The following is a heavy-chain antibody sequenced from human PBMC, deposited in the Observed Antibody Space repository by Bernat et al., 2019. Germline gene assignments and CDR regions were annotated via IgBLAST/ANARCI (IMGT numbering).Heavy chain of an antibody. V-gene: IGHV4-30-4*01. Sequence: QVQLQESGPGLVKPSQTLSLTCTVSGGSISSGDYYWSWIRQPPGKGLEWIGYIYYSGSTYYNPSLKSRVTISVDTSKNQFSLKLSSVTAADTAVYYCARVQSSSWYGNNWFDPWGQGTLVTVSS. CDR2: IYYSGST. CDR3: ARVQSSSWYGNNWFDP. D-gene: IGHD6-13*01. J-gene: IGHJ5*02. CDR1: GGSISSGDYY.